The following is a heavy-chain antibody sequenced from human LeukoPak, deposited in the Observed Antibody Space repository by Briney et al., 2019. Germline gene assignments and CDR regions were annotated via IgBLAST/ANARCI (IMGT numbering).Heavy chain of an antibody. CDR3: ARDHTLGSYFDY. CDR1: GFTFSSYW. V-gene: IGHV3-74*01. D-gene: IGHD1-26*01. CDR2: INTDGSST. Sequence: PGGSLRLSCTASGFTFSSYWMHWVRQAPGKGLVWVSRINTDGSSTSYADSVKGRFTIPRDNAKNTLYLQMNSLRAEDTAVYYCARDHTLGSYFDYWGQGTLVTVSS. J-gene: IGHJ4*02.